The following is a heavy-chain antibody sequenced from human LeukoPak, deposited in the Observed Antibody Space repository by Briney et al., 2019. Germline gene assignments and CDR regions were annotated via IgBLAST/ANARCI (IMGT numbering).Heavy chain of an antibody. V-gene: IGHV3-30*04. CDR2: ISYDGSNK. Sequence: GGSLRLSCAASGFTFSSYAMHWVRQAPGKGLEWVAVISYDGSNKYYADSVKGRFTISRDNSKNTLYLQMNSLRAEDTAVYYCARDPYSSSWLDYRGQGTLVTVSS. D-gene: IGHD6-13*01. CDR1: GFTFSSYA. J-gene: IGHJ4*02. CDR3: ARDPYSSSWLDY.